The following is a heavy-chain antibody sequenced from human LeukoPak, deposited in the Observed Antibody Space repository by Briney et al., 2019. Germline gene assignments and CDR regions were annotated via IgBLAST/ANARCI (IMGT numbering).Heavy chain of an antibody. D-gene: IGHD6-6*01. CDR3: AKGSSSSRPYYFDY. J-gene: IGHJ4*02. Sequence: PGGSLRLSCAASGFTFYNYAMSWVRQAPGKGLEWVSAITGSGTDTFHADPVKGRFTISRDNSESTLYLQMNSLRAEDTATYYCAKGSSSSRPYYFDYWGQGTLVTVSS. CDR2: ITGSGTDT. CDR1: GFTFYNYA. V-gene: IGHV3-23*01.